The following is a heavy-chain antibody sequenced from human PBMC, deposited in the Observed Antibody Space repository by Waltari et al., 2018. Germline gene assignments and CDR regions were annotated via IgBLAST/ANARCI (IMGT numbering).Heavy chain of an antibody. CDR1: GVPLGSYG. V-gene: IGHV3-48*01. CDR3: ARGRGYSYGYTDY. D-gene: IGHD5-18*01. J-gene: IGHJ4*02. Sequence: EVQLVESGGGLVRPGGALSTSCAASGVPLGSYGMNWVRQAPGKGLEWVSYISSSGHTIDYADSVKGRFTISRDNAKNSLYLQINSLRAEDTAVYYCARGRGYSYGYTDYWGQGTLVTVSS. CDR2: ISSSGHTI.